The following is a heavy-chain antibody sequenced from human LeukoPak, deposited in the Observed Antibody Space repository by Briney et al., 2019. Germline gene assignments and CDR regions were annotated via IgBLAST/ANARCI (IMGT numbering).Heavy chain of an antibody. V-gene: IGHV4-61*02. J-gene: IGHJ6*03. CDR2: TYTSGST. D-gene: IGHD6-13*01. Sequence: SETLSLTCTVSGGSISIGSYYWSWIRQPAGKGLEWIGRTYTSGSTNYNPSLKSRVTISVDTSKNQFSLKLSSVTAADTAVYYCAREHSSSRRGMDVWGKGTTVTVSS. CDR3: AREHSSSRRGMDV. CDR1: GGSISIGSYY.